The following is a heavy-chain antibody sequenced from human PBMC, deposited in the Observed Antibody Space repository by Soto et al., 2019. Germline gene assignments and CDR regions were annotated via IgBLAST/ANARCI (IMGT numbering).Heavy chain of an antibody. CDR1: GFRFDDYA. D-gene: IGHD4-17*01. V-gene: IGHV3-9*01. Sequence: EVQLVESGGGLVQSARSLRLSCAASGFRFDDYAMHWVRQAPGKGLEWLSGISWNHVTTGYADSVKGRFTISRDNAKNSRLLQMNSLRADHTAVYYCAKDIDAHVTTVSHFENWGQGTQVTVSS. J-gene: IGHJ4*02. CDR2: ISWNHVTT. CDR3: AKDIDAHVTTVSHFEN.